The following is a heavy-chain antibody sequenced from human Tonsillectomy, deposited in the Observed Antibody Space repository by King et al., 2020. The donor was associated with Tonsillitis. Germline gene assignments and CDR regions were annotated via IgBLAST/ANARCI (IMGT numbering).Heavy chain of an antibody. CDR1: KFTFSTYG. CDR3: AKAHLSGDYYYYGMDV. J-gene: IGHJ6*02. D-gene: IGHD3-10*01. Sequence: VQLVESGGGVVQPGRSLRLSCAASKFTFSTYGMHWVRQAPGKGLEWVAVISFDGRNQYYADSVKGRFTISRDISKNTLYLQMNSLRAEDTAVYYCAKAHLSGDYYYYGMDVCGQGTTVTVSS. CDR2: ISFDGRNQ. V-gene: IGHV3-30*18.